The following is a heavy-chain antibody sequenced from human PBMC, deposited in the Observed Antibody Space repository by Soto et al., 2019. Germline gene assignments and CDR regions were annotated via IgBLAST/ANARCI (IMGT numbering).Heavy chain of an antibody. CDR3: ARGGDDSRGYQYLFYFYGMGV. V-gene: IGHV1-8*02. CDR1: GYTFTSYD. D-gene: IGHD3-22*01. J-gene: IGHJ6*02. Sequence: QVQLVQSGAEVKKPGASVKVSCKASGYTFTSYDINWVRQATGQGLEWMGWMNPNSGNTAYAQKFQGRVTMTRNTSMSTHYKELSSLKSEDTAVYYCARGGDDSRGYQYLFYFYGMGVWGRGSSVTVTS. CDR2: MNPNSGNT.